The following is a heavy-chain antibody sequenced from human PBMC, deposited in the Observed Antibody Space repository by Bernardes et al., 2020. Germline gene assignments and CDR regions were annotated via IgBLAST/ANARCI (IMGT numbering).Heavy chain of an antibody. V-gene: IGHV3-30*18. CDR3: AKVFRRYYYYGMDV. J-gene: IGHJ6*02. D-gene: IGHD3-10*02. CDR1: GFTFSSYG. CDR2: ISYDGSNK. Sequence: GGSLRLSCAASGFTFSSYGMHWVRQAPGKGLEWVAVISYDGSNKYYADSVKGRFTISRDNSKNTLYLQMNSLRAEDTAVYYCAKVFRRYYYYGMDVWGQGTTVTVSS.